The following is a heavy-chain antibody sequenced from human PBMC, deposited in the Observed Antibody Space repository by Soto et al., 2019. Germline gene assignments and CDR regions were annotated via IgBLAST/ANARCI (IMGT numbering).Heavy chain of an antibody. J-gene: IGHJ4*02. CDR2: IYHSGST. CDR3: ARDLGGYSGYGTYFDY. V-gene: IGHV4-4*02. D-gene: IGHD5-12*01. CDR1: GGSISSSNW. Sequence: QVQLQESGPGLVKPSGTLSLTCAVSGGSISSSNWWSWVRQPPGKGLEWIGEIYHSGSTNYNPSLKSRVTLSVDKSKNQFSLKLSSVTAADTAVYYCARDLGGYSGYGTYFDYWGQGTLVTVSS.